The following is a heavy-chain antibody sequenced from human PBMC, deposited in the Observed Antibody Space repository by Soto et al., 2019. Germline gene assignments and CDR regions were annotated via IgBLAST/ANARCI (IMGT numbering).Heavy chain of an antibody. J-gene: IGHJ4*02. CDR2: VNPSGGHT. Sequence: QVQLVQSGAEVKKPGASVKVSCEASGDTFTDCYIHWVRQAPGQGLEWMGTVNPSGGHTTYAQHFLGRMTMTRDTSTSTLYMELTSLTSEDTAVYYCARGGHVVVVTAALDYWGQGTLVTVSA. V-gene: IGHV1-46*01. CDR3: ARGGHVVVVTAALDY. CDR1: GDTFTDCY. D-gene: IGHD2-21*02.